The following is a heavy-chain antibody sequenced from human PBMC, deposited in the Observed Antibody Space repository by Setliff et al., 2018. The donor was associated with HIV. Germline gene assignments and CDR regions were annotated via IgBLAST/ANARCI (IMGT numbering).Heavy chain of an antibody. CDR3: ARSVDPDI. Sequence: ETLSLTCTVSGASVRTYYWTWVRQPPGKGLEWIGNIYGMGETKYHPSLKSRVTISLDKTKKAFSLRLTSVTAADTGVYFCARSVDPDIWGKGTTVTVSS. J-gene: IGHJ6*04. CDR2: IYGMGET. CDR1: GASVRTYY. V-gene: IGHV4-4*08.